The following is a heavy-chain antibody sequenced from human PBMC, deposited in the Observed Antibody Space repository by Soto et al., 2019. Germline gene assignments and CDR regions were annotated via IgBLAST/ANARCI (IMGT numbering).Heavy chain of an antibody. D-gene: IGHD6-13*01. CDR3: AKDRDGSSWPHDAFDI. Sequence: GGSLRLSCAASGFTFDDYAMHWVRQAPGKGLEWVSGISWNSGSIGYADSVKGRFTISRDNAKNSLYLQMNSLRAEDTALYYCAKDRDGSSWPHDAFDIWGQGTMVTVSS. CDR1: GFTFDDYA. V-gene: IGHV3-9*01. J-gene: IGHJ3*02. CDR2: ISWNSGSI.